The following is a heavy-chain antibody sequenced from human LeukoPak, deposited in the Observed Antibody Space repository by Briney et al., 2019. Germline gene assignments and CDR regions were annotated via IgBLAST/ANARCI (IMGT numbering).Heavy chain of an antibody. CDR3: ATHGANDDAFDI. D-gene: IGHD1-1*01. V-gene: IGHV3-9*01. Sequence: RTGGSLRLSCAASGFTFDDYAMHWVRQAPGKGLEWVSGISWNSGSIGYADSVKGRFTISRDNAKNSLCLQMNSLRAEDTALYYCATHGANDDAFDIWGQGTMVTVSS. CDR1: GFTFDDYA. CDR2: ISWNSGSI. J-gene: IGHJ3*02.